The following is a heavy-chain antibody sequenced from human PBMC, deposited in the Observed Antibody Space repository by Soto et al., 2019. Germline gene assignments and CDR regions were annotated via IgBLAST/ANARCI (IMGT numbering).Heavy chain of an antibody. CDR1: GFTFSSYG. CDR2: IWYDGSNK. Sequence: GGSLRLSCAASGFTFSSYGMHWVRQAPGKGLEWVAIIWYDGSNKFYVDSVKGRFTISRDNSKNTLYLQMNSLRAEDTAVYYCARGQDIVVVVAAIGLGIDYWGQGTLVTVSS. CDR3: ARGQDIVVVVAAIGLGIDY. D-gene: IGHD2-15*01. V-gene: IGHV3-33*01. J-gene: IGHJ4*02.